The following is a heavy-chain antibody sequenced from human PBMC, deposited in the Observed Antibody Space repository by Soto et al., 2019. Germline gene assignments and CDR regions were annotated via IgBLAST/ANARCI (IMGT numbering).Heavy chain of an antibody. CDR2: IYHSGST. V-gene: IGHV4-38-2*02. CDR1: GYSISSGYY. J-gene: IGHJ4*02. CDR3: ARDLYYYDSSGHYSKYFDY. Sequence: SETLSLTCAVSGYSISSGYYWGWIRQPPGKGLEWIGSIYHSGSTYYNPSLKSRVTISVDTSKNQFSLKLSSVTAADTAVYYCARDLYYYDSSGHYSKYFDYWGQGTLVTVSS. D-gene: IGHD3-22*01.